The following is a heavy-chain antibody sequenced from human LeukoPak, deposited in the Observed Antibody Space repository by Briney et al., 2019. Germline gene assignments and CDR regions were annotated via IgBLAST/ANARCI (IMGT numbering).Heavy chain of an antibody. CDR2: INHSGST. J-gene: IGHJ6*03. D-gene: IGHD3-10*01. CDR3: ARGVSNYYGSGSYYAGRLYYYYYYMDV. CDR1: GGSFSGYY. V-gene: IGHV4-34*01. Sequence: PSETLSLTCAVYGGSFSGYYWSWIRQPPGKGLEWIGEINHSGSTNYNPSLKSRVTISVDTSKNQFSLKLSSVTAADTAVYYCARGVSNYYGSGSYYAGRLYYYYYYMDVWGKGTTVTVSS.